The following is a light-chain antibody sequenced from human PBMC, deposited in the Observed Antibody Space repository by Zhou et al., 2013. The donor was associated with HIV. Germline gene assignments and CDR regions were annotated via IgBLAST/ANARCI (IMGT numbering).Light chain of an antibody. J-gene: IGKJ4*01. Sequence: EIVLTQSPGTLSLSPGERASLSCRASQSVSSHLAWYQQKPGQAPRLLIYGASTRATGIPARFIGSGSGTEFTLTISSMLSEDFAVYYCQQYDNWPPLTFGGRDQGWRSN. CDR3: QQYDNWPPLT. CDR2: GAS. V-gene: IGKV3-15*01. CDR1: QSVSSH.